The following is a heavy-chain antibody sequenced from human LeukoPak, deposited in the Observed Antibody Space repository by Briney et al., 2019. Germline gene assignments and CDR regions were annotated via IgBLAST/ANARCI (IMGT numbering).Heavy chain of an antibody. V-gene: IGHV3-21*01. J-gene: IGHJ5*02. CDR2: ISTSSSFI. Sequence: PGGSLRLSCAASGFKFSSYSMNWIRQAPGKGLEWVSSISTSSSFIYYPDSLKGRFTTSRDNAKNSVYLQMNSLRAEDTAVYYCARGAGNLITAADGWFDPWGQGTLVTVSS. D-gene: IGHD6-13*01. CDR1: GFKFSSYS. CDR3: ARGAGNLITAADGWFDP.